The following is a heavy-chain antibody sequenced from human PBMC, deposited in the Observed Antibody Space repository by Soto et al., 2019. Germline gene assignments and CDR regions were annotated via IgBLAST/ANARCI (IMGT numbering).Heavy chain of an antibody. CDR2: MYYNGNI. V-gene: IGHV4-59*01. CDR3: ASGGNWFDP. CDR1: GGSISNYY. Sequence: SETLSLTCHVSGGSISNYYWTWVRQSPEKGLEWIGYMYYNGNINYNPSLKSRVTISIDTSKNQFSLTLKSVTAADTAVYYCASGGNWFDPWGQGVLVTVSS. J-gene: IGHJ5*02. D-gene: IGHD3-16*01.